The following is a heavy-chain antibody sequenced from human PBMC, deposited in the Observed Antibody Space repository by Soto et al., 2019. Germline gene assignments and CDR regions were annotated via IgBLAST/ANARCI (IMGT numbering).Heavy chain of an antibody. CDR3: ARSVGGAAAGAFYYFDY. D-gene: IGHD6-25*01. Sequence: VQLVESGGGLVQPGGSLRLSCAGSGFTFNTYWVNWVRQAPGKGLVWVASINSDGSGTSYADSVKGRFTMSRDNTKNTLYLQMKSLRAEDTAVYYCARSVGGAAAGAFYYFDYWGQGTLVTVSS. CDR2: INSDGSGT. J-gene: IGHJ4*02. CDR1: GFTFNTYW. V-gene: IGHV3-74*01.